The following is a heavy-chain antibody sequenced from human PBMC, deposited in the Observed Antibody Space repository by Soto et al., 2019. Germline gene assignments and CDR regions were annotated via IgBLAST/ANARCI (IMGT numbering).Heavy chain of an antibody. CDR1: VFTFSNYA. V-gene: IGHV3-30-3*01. Sequence: GGSLRLSCAASVFTFSNYAMHWVRQAPGKGLEWVTVISYDGSNKYYADSVKGRFTISRDNSKKTLSLQMDSLRAEDTAVYYCARDNYGFDYWGQGALVTVSS. D-gene: IGHD4-17*01. CDR2: ISYDGSNK. J-gene: IGHJ4*02. CDR3: ARDNYGFDY.